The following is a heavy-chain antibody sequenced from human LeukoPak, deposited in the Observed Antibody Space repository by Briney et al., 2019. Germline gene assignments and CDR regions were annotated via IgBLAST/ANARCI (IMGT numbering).Heavy chain of an antibody. D-gene: IGHD1-26*01. CDR1: AFTFRTYW. Sequence: PGASLRLFSAASAFTFRTYWMSWVPQAPGQGLEWVGRIKSITDGGTTDYAAAVKGRFTISRDDSKNTLYLQMNSLKTEDTALYSCTRGYSGRSVYAFDIWGQGTMVTVSS. J-gene: IGHJ3*02. V-gene: IGHV3-15*01. CDR3: TRGYSGRSVYAFDI. CDR2: IKSITDGGTT.